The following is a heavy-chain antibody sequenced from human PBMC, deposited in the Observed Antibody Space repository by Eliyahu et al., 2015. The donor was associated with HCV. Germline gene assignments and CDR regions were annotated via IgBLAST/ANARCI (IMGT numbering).Heavy chain of an antibody. V-gene: IGHV4-59*01. CDR3: ASGGGGIAVTGTGGWFDP. CDR1: GGXITXYX. Sequence: QVQLQESGPGLVKPSETLXLXCTXSGGXITXYXWSWIRQPPGKGLEWIGYIHYGGSTNSNPSLKSRVTISLDTSKNQFSLKLTSVTAADTAMYYCASGGGGIAVTGTGGWFDPWGQGTLVTVSS. J-gene: IGHJ5*02. CDR2: IHYGGST. D-gene: IGHD6-19*01.